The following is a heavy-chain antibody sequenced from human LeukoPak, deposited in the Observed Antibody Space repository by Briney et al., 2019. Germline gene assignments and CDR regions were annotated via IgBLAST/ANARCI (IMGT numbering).Heavy chain of an antibody. D-gene: IGHD2-2*01. CDR3: AKDRCSSTSCYYFDH. V-gene: IGHV3-21*01. CDR2: ISSSSSYI. CDR1: GFTFSSYS. J-gene: IGHJ4*02. Sequence: PGGSLRLSCAASGFTFSSYSMNWVRQAPGKGLEWVSSISSSSSYIYYADSVKGRFTISRDNAKNSLYLQMNSLRAEDTAVYYCAKDRCSSTSCYYFDHWGQGTLVTVSS.